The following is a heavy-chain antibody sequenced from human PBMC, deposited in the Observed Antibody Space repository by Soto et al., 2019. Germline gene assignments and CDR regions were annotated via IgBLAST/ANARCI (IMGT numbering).Heavy chain of an antibody. D-gene: IGHD6-13*01. Sequence: PSETLSLTCAVYGGSFSGYYWSWIRQPPGKGLEWIGEINHSGSTNYNPSLKSRVTISVDTSKNQFSLKLSSVTAADTAVYYCARRRAAAGTWNWFDPWGQGTLVTVSS. CDR3: ARRRAAAGTWNWFDP. CDR1: GGSFSGYY. V-gene: IGHV4-34*01. J-gene: IGHJ5*02. CDR2: INHSGST.